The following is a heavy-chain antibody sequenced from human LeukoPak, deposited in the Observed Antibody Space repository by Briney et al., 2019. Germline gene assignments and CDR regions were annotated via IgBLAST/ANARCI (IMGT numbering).Heavy chain of an antibody. J-gene: IGHJ6*03. CDR1: GGSFSGYY. D-gene: IGHD3-22*01. CDR2: INPSGST. CDR3: ARGRQEISMIVVVMTGVSYYLDV. Sequence: SETLSLTCAVYGGSFSGYYWTWIRQSPGKGLEWIGEINPSGSTYYSPSLKSRLTISRDTSKNQFSLRLSSVTAAVMAVYYCARGRQEISMIVVVMTGVSYYLDVWGKGTTVTVS. V-gene: IGHV4-34*01.